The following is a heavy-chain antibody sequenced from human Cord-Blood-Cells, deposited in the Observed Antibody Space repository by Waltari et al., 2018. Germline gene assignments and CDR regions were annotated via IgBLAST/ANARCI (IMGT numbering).Heavy chain of an antibody. Sequence: QVQLQESGPGLVKPSGTLSLTCAVSGGSISRSNWCSWFRQPPGKGLEWIGEIYHSGSTNYTPSLKSRVTISVDKSKNQFSLKLSSVTAADTAVYYCARLYCGGDCRNFDYWGQGTLVTVSS. V-gene: IGHV4-4*02. CDR2: IYHSGST. J-gene: IGHJ4*02. CDR3: ARLYCGGDCRNFDY. D-gene: IGHD2-21*01. CDR1: GGSISRSNW.